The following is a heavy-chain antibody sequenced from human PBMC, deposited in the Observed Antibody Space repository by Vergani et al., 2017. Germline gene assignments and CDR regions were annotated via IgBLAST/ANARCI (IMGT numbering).Heavy chain of an antibody. Sequence: QVELQESGPGLVKPSKTLSVTCSVSGDSVRSAPYCGCIRRSPGKGLEWLGTIHRSGSTSYHPSFRNQVTMSVDTSKSQLSLRLASVTAADTALYYCARHVGYGDSNYPGDWFDPWGQGTLVTVSS. CDR2: IHRSGST. D-gene: IGHD2-21*02. V-gene: IGHV4-38-2*02. CDR1: GDSVRSAPY. J-gene: IGHJ5*02. CDR3: ARHVGYGDSNYPGDWFDP.